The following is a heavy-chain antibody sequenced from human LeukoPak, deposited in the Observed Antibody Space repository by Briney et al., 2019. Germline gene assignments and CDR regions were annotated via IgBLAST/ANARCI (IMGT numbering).Heavy chain of an antibody. D-gene: IGHD3-16*01. Sequence: GGSLRRSCAASGFTFNDYYMSWIRQAPGKGLEWVSYISSSGSTIYYADSVKGRFTISRDNAKNSLYLQMNSLRAEDTAVYYCARYTSLPRRGHDYYYGMDVWGQGTTVTVSS. CDR2: ISSSGSTI. CDR3: ARYTSLPRRGHDYYYGMDV. CDR1: GFTFNDYY. J-gene: IGHJ6*02. V-gene: IGHV3-11*01.